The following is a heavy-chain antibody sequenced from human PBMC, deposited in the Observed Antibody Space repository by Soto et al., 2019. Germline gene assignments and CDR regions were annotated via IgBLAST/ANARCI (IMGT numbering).Heavy chain of an antibody. CDR2: IKEDGSEK. D-gene: IGHD1-1*01. Sequence: GGSLRLSCTASGFSFGNDWMGWVRQAPGKWLEWVANIKEDGSEKFSVDSVRGRFTISRDNAKNSLYLQMNSLRADDTAVYYCARPERNSKYHPLLSWGQGTLVTVSS. CDR1: GFSFGNDW. V-gene: IGHV3-7*01. CDR3: ARPERNSKYHPLLS. J-gene: IGHJ4*02.